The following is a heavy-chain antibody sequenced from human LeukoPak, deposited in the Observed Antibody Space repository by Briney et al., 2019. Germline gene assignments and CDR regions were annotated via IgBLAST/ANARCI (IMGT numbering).Heavy chain of an antibody. Sequence: GGSLRLSCSASGFTFSGCPMHWVRQAPGKGLQYVSGISSNGGSTYYPDSVKARFSISRDNSKNTLFLQMSSLRAEDTAVYYCVKRGSSWSFDYWGQGTLVTVSS. J-gene: IGHJ4*02. CDR2: ISSNGGST. D-gene: IGHD6-13*01. CDR3: VKRGSSWSFDY. V-gene: IGHV3-64D*06. CDR1: GFTFSGCP.